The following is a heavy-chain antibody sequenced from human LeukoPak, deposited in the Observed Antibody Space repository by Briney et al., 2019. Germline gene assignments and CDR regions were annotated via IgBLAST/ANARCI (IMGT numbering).Heavy chain of an antibody. V-gene: IGHV3-33*01. Sequence: AGGSLRLSCAASGFTFSSYGIHWVRQAPGKGLEWVAVIWYDGSEKYYADSVKGRFTISRDNPKNTLYLQMNSLRAEDTAVYYCARAYSSSWSPPGYWGQGTLVTVSS. CDR2: IWYDGSEK. CDR3: ARAYSSSWSPPGY. CDR1: GFTFSSYG. J-gene: IGHJ4*02. D-gene: IGHD6-13*01.